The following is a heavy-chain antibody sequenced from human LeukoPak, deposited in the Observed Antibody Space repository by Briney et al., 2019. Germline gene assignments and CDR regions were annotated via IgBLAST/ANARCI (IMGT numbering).Heavy chain of an antibody. J-gene: IGHJ6*03. D-gene: IGHD3-9*01. CDR3: ASSNGFDWSPEYYMDV. CDR1: GASVSTYY. Sequence: SETLSLTCTVSGASVSTYYWNCVRQPPGKGLEWITYIYPTGNTKYNPSLESRVSISLDTSKNQFSLKLSSVTAADTAVYYCASSNGFDWSPEYYMDVWGKGTTVIVSS. V-gene: IGHV4-59*02. CDR2: IYPTGNT.